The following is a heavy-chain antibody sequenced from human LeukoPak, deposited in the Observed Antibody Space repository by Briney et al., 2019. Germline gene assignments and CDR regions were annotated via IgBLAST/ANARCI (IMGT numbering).Heavy chain of an antibody. J-gene: IGHJ1*01. CDR3: ATYSILNAREFRY. CDR2: VQHIGGET. V-gene: IGHV3-7*01. D-gene: IGHD4-11*01. CDR1: GFTFSNSW. Sequence: HPGGSLRLSCAGSGFTFSNSWMGWVRQAPGKGLEWVANVQHIGGETYYVDSVKGRFTISRDNAKNSVHLQMNSLGADDTAVYYCATYSILNAREFRYWGQGTLVTVTS.